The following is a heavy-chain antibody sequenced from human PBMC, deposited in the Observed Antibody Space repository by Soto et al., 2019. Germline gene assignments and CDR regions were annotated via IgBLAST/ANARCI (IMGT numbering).Heavy chain of an antibody. V-gene: IGHV1-2*04. J-gene: IGHJ6*02. CDR1: GYTFTGYY. D-gene: IGHD2-15*01. Sequence: GASVKVSCKASGYTFTGYYMHWVRQAPGHGLEWMGWINPNSGGTNYAQKFQGWVTMTRDTSISTAYMELSRLRSDDTAVYYCARGGFSGGSCSQAIGLYYYGMDVWGQGTTVTVSS. CDR3: ARGGFSGGSCSQAIGLYYYGMDV. CDR2: INPNSGGT.